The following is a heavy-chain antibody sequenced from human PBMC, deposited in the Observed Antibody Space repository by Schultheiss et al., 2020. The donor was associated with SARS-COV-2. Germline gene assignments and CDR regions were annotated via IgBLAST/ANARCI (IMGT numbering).Heavy chain of an antibody. D-gene: IGHD6-19*01. CDR1: GGSISSSSYY. Sequence: SETLSLTCTVSGGSISSSSYYWGWIRQPPGKGLEWIGYIYYSGSTNYNPSLKSRVTISVDTSKNQFSLKLSSVTAADTAVYYCAIGLSSPYYFDYWGQGTLVTVSS. CDR3: AIGLSSPYYFDY. CDR2: IYYSGST. V-gene: IGHV4-61*05. J-gene: IGHJ4*02.